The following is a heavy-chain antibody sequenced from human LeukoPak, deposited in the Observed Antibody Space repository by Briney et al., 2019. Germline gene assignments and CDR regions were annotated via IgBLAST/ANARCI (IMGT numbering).Heavy chain of an antibody. Sequence: HSGGSLRLSCAASGFTFSSYAMHWVRQAPGKGLEWVAVISYDGSNKYYADSVKGRFTISRDNSKNTLYLQMNSLRAEDTAVYYCARENWPIPNYYYYGMDVWGQGTTVTVSS. J-gene: IGHJ6*02. CDR1: GFTFSSYA. CDR2: ISYDGSNK. D-gene: IGHD1-1*01. CDR3: ARENWPIPNYYYYGMDV. V-gene: IGHV3-30-3*01.